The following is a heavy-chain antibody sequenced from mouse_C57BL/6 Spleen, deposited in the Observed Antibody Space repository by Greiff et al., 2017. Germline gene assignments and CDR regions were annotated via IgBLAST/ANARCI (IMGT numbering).Heavy chain of an antibody. J-gene: IGHJ3*01. CDR3: ARYYNYDRFAY. Sequence: VQLQQSGPELVKPGASVKISCKASGYSFTGYYMNWVKQSPEKSLEWIGEINPSTGGTTYNQKFKAKATLTVDKSSSTAYMQLKSLTSEYSAVYYCARYYNYDRFAYWGQGTLVTVSA. CDR1: GYSFTGYY. CDR2: INPSTGGT. V-gene: IGHV1-42*01. D-gene: IGHD2-12*01.